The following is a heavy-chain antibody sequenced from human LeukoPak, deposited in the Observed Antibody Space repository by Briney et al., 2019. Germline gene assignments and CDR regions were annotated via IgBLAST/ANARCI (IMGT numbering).Heavy chain of an antibody. J-gene: IGHJ4*02. D-gene: IGHD2-2*01. CDR3: ARLVVPAAVSDY. CDR2: IYYSGST. Sequence: SETLSLTCTVSGGSISSSSYYWGWIRQPPGKGLEWTGSIYYSGSTYYNPSLKSRVTISVDTSKNQFSLKLSSVTAADTAVYYCARLVVPAAVSDYWGQGTLVTVSS. CDR1: GGSISSSSYY. V-gene: IGHV4-39*01.